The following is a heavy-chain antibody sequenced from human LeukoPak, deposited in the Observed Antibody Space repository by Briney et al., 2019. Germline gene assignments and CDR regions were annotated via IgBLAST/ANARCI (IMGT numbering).Heavy chain of an antibody. J-gene: IGHJ5*01. D-gene: IGHD6-19*01. Sequence: GGSLRLSCAASGFSVTGHYMSWVRQAPGKGLEWVSVIYSDGSTYYADSVKGRFTISRDNSKNTLFLQTNSLTAEDTAVYYCASDGIAVADEWAGFDCWHQGTLVTVS. CDR3: ASDGIAVADEWAGFDC. V-gene: IGHV3-53*01. CDR2: IYSDGST. CDR1: GFSVTGHY.